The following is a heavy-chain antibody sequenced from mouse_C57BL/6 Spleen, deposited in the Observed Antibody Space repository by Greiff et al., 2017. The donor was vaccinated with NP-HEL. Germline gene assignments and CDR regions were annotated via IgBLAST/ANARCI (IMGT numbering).Heavy chain of an antibody. D-gene: IGHD2-4*01. V-gene: IGHV14-2*01. J-gene: IGHJ1*03. CDR3: ASPRFTMITYFDV. CDR1: GFNIKDYY. CDR2: IDPEDGET. Sequence: VQLKESGAELVKPGASVKLSCTASGFNIKDYYMHWVKQRTEQGLEWIGRIDPEDGETKYAPKFQGKATITADTSSNTAYLQLSSLTSEDTAVYYCASPRFTMITYFDVWGTGTTVTVSS.